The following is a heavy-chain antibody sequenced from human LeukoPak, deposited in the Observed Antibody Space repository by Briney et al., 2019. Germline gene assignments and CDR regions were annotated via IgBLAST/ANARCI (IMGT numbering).Heavy chain of an antibody. D-gene: IGHD3-22*01. J-gene: IGHJ3*02. Sequence: GGSLRLSCAASGFTFSSYSMNWVRQAPGKGLEWVSSISSSSSYIYYADSVKGRFTISRDNAKNSLYLQMNSLRAEDTAVYYCARDFYDSSGYYLPMDDAFDIWGQGTMVTVSS. CDR3: ARDFYDSSGYYLPMDDAFDI. CDR2: ISSSSSYI. CDR1: GFTFSSYS. V-gene: IGHV3-21*01.